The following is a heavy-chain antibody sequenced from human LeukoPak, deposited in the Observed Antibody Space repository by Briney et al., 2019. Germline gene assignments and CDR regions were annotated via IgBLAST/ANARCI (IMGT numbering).Heavy chain of an antibody. CDR3: ARQSGNGYSGYDFQAFDI. J-gene: IGHJ3*02. CDR1: GGSLSSYY. V-gene: IGHV4-59*08. D-gene: IGHD5-12*01. CDR2: IYYSGST. Sequence: SETLSLTCTVSGGSLSSYYWSWIRQPPGKGLEWIGYIYYSGSTNYNPSLKSRVTIPVDTSKNQFSLKLSSVTAADTAVYYCARQSGNGYSGYDFQAFDIWGQGTMVTVSS.